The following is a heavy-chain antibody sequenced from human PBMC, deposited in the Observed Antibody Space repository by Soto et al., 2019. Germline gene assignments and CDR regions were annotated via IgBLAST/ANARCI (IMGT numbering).Heavy chain of an antibody. CDR1: GGSISSGGYY. Sequence: PSETLSLTCTVSGGSISSGGYYWSWIRQHPGKGLEWIGYIYYSGSTYYNPSLKSRVTISVDTSKNQFSLKLSSVTAADTAVYYCARGGENYFSGMDVWGQGTTVTVSS. V-gene: IGHV4-31*03. D-gene: IGHD3-10*01. J-gene: IGHJ6*02. CDR3: ARGGENYFSGMDV. CDR2: IYYSGST.